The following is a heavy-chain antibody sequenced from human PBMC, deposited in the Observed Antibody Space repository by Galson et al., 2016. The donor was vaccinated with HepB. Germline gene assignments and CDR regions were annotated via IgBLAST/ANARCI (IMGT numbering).Heavy chain of an antibody. CDR3: ARDASGRYRNDGWFDP. CDR1: GGSISSSSSFY. D-gene: IGHD3-16*02. Sequence: SETLSLTCTVSGGSISSSSSFYWGWIRQPPGKGLEWIGSFFYGGNTYYNPSLKSRVTISVDTSKKQFSLKLTSVTAADTAVYYCARDASGRYRNDGWFDPWGQGTQVIVSS. CDR2: FFYGGNT. V-gene: IGHV4-39*07. J-gene: IGHJ5*02.